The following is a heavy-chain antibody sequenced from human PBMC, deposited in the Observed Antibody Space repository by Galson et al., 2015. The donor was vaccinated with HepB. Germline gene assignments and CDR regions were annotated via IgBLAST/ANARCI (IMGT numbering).Heavy chain of an antibody. CDR1: GGSISSSNYY. V-gene: IGHV4-39*01. CDR3: ARLIAVTGTGWFDP. CDR2: IHYSGRT. J-gene: IGHJ5*02. Sequence: LSLTCTVSGGSISSSNYYWGWIRQPPGKGLEWTGRIHYSGRTHYNPSLKSRVTISVDTAKNQFSLKLSSVTAADTAVYYCARLIAVTGTGWFDPWGQGILVTVSS. D-gene: IGHD6-19*01.